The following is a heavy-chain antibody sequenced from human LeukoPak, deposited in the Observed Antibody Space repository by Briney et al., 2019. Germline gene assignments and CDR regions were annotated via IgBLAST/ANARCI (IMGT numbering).Heavy chain of an antibody. CDR2: INSDGSST. CDR1: GFTFSSYW. V-gene: IGHV3-74*03. CDR3: ARDYGRSRDYGMDV. Sequence: GGSLRLSCAASGFTFSSYWMHWVRQAPGKGLVWVSRINSDGSSTTYADSVKGRFTISRDNAKNTLYLQMNSLRAEDTAVYYCARDYGRSRDYGMDVWGQGTTVTVSS. D-gene: IGHD3-10*01. J-gene: IGHJ6*02.